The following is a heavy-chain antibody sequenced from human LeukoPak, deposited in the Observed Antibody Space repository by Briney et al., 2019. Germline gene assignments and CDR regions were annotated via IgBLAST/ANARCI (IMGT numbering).Heavy chain of an antibody. V-gene: IGHV3-21*01. D-gene: IGHD5-12*01. Sequence: GGSLRLSCAASGFTFSSYWMSWVRQAPGKGLEWVSSISSSSSYIYYADSVKGRFTISRDNAKNSLYLQMNSLRAEDTAVYYCARERMVATNWFDPWGQGTLVTVSS. CDR1: GFTFSSYW. J-gene: IGHJ5*02. CDR3: ARERMVATNWFDP. CDR2: ISSSSSYI.